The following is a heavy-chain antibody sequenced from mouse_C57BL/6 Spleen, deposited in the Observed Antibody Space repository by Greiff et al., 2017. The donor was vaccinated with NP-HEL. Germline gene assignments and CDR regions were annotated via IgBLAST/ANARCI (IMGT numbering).Heavy chain of an antibody. V-gene: IGHV5-16*01. D-gene: IGHD2-5*01. CDR3: AREGRVYSNSYYFDY. Sequence: EVKLMESEGGLVQPGSSMKLSCTASGFTFSDYYMAWVRQVPEKGLEWVANINYDGSSTYYLDSLKSRFIISRDNAKNILYLQMSSLKSEDTATYYCAREGRVYSNSYYFDYWGQGTTLTVSS. J-gene: IGHJ2*01. CDR2: INYDGSST. CDR1: GFTFSDYY.